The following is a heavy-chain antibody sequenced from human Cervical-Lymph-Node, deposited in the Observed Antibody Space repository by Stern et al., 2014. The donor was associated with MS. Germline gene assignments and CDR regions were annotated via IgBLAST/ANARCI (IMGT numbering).Heavy chain of an antibody. J-gene: IGHJ4*02. CDR3: AGPAPLD. Sequence: QDQLVQSGAEVKKSGSSVNVSCKASGGTLRSYVITLARQASGQGPEWMGEISPIFGTATYAQQFQGRVTITADEYTSTVYIEMSSLRSDDTAVYYCAGPAPLDWGQGTLVTVSS. V-gene: IGHV1-69*12. CDR1: GGTLRSYV. D-gene: IGHD2-2*01. CDR2: ISPIFGTA.